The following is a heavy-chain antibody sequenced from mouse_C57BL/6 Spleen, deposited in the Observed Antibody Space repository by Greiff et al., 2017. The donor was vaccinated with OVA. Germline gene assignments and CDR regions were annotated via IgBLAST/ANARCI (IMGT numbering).Heavy chain of an antibody. D-gene: IGHD3-1*01. CDR1: GYTFTSYW. Sequence: QVQLQQSGAELVKPGASVKMSCKASGYTFTSYWITWVKQRPGQGLEWIGDIYPGSGSTNYNEKFKSKATLTVDTSSSTAYMQLSSLTSEDSAVYYCARGGLAGQYAMDYWGQGTSVTVSS. CDR3: ARGGLAGQYAMDY. CDR2: IYPGSGST. V-gene: IGHV1-55*01. J-gene: IGHJ4*01.